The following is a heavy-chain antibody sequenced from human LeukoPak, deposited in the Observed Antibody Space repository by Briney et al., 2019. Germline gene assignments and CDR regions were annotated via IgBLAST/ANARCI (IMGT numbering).Heavy chain of an antibody. CDR1: GGSFSGYY. D-gene: IGHD2-15*01. CDR3: ARGRLLVRRVQLFDY. Sequence: SETLSLTCAVYGGSFSGYYWSWIRQPPGKGLEWIGEINHSGSTNYNPSLKSRVTISVDTSKNQFSLKLSSVTAADTAVYYCARGRLLVRRVQLFDYWGQGTLVTVSS. V-gene: IGHV4-34*01. CDR2: INHSGST. J-gene: IGHJ4*02.